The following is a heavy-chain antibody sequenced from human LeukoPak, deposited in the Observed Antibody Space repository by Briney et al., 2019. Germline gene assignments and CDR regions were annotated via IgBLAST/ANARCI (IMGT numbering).Heavy chain of an antibody. Sequence: GRSLRLSCAASGFTFSSYGMHWVRQAPGKGLEWVAVISYDGSNKYYADSVKGRFTISRDNSKNTLYLQMNSLRAEDTAVYYCARDIAVAGYYYYGMDVWGQGTTVTVSS. CDR3: ARDIAVAGYYYYGMDV. CDR2: ISYDGSNK. V-gene: IGHV3-30*03. CDR1: GFTFSSYG. D-gene: IGHD6-19*01. J-gene: IGHJ6*02.